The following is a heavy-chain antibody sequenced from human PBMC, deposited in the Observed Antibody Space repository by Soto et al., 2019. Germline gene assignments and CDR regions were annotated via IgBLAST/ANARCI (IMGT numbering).Heavy chain of an antibody. D-gene: IGHD4-17*01. Sequence: EVQLVESGGGLVKPGGSLRLSCAASGFTFSSYSMHWVRQAPGKGLEWVSSISSRSRSIYYADSQKGRFTISRDNTKNSLYLQMNTLRAEDTALYYCARARGDYEFLVPSSFDHLGQGTLVTVSS. J-gene: IGHJ4*02. CDR2: ISSRSRSI. V-gene: IGHV3-21*01. CDR3: ARARGDYEFLVPSSFDH. CDR1: GFTFSSYS.